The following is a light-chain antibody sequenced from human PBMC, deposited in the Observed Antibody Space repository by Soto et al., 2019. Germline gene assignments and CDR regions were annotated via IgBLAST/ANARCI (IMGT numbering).Light chain of an antibody. CDR1: ERISSNF. J-gene: IGKJ3*01. CDR3: QQYGTLPFT. Sequence: VLTQSPGTLSLSPGERATLSCRASERISSNFLAWYQQRPGQAPRLLIYGASTRASGIPDRFSGSGSGTDFALTISRLEPEDFAVYYCQQYGTLPFTFGPGTTVEIK. V-gene: IGKV3-20*01. CDR2: GAS.